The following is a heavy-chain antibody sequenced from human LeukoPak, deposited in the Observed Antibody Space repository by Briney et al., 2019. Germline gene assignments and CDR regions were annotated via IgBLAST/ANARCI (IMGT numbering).Heavy chain of an antibody. Sequence: PGGSLRLSCAASGFTFSSYAMSWVRQSPGKGLEWVSAISSSGGSTYYADSVKGRFTISRDNSKNTLYLQMNSLRAEDTAVYYCAKDPPYSSWHPFDYWGQGTLVTVSS. CDR1: GFTFSSYA. V-gene: IGHV3-23*01. J-gene: IGHJ4*02. CDR3: AKDPPYSSWHPFDY. CDR2: ISSSGGST. D-gene: IGHD6-6*01.